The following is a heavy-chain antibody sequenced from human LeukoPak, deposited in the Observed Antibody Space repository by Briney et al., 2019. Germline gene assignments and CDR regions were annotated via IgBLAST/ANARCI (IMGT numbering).Heavy chain of an antibody. Sequence: GESLKISCKGSGYSFTSYWIGWVRQMPGKGLEWMGIIYPDDSDTRYSPSFQGQVTISADKSISTAYLQWSSLKASDTAMYYCARRYDSSAYAADYWGQGTLVTVSS. V-gene: IGHV5-51*01. CDR1: GYSFTSYW. CDR3: ARRYDSSAYAADY. J-gene: IGHJ4*02. D-gene: IGHD3-22*01. CDR2: IYPDDSDT.